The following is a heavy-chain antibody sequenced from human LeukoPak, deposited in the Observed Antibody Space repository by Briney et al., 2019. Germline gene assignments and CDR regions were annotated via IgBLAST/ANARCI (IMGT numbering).Heavy chain of an antibody. Sequence: GGSLRLSCAASGFTLSSNYMRWVRQAPGKGLEWVSVIYSGGSTYYADSVKGRFTISRHNSKNTLYLQMNSLRAEDTAVYYCARGYGDYDYFQHWGQGTLVTVSS. CDR2: IYSGGST. CDR3: ARGYGDYDYFQH. CDR1: GFTLSSNY. D-gene: IGHD4-17*01. V-gene: IGHV3-53*04. J-gene: IGHJ1*01.